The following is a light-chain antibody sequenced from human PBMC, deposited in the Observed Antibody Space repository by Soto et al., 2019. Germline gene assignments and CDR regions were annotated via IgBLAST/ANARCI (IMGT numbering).Light chain of an antibody. Sequence: EIVMTQSPATLSVSPGERATLSCRASQSVSINLAWYQQKPGQAPRLLIYGASTRATGIPARFSGSGSGTDLTLTISRLEPEDFAVDYCQQFSSYPLTFGGGTKVDIK. J-gene: IGKJ4*01. V-gene: IGKV3-15*01. CDR2: GAS. CDR1: QSVSIN. CDR3: QQFSSYPLT.